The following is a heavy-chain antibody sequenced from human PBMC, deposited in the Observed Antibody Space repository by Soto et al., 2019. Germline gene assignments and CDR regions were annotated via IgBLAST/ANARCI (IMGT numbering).Heavy chain of an antibody. Sequence: EVQLAESGGGLAQPGGSLRLSCAASGFTLSGYAMDWVRQAPGKGLEYVSGISSNGVGTYYANSVQGRFTISRDNSKNTVYLQMGSLRPEDRAVYYCARRARPDFYYMDVWGKGPTVTVSS. D-gene: IGHD6-6*01. CDR3: ARRARPDFYYMDV. CDR2: ISSNGVGT. J-gene: IGHJ6*03. CDR1: GFTLSGYA. V-gene: IGHV3-64*01.